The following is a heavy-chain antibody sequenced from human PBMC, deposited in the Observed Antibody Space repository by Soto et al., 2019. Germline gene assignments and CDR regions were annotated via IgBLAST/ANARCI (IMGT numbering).Heavy chain of an antibody. CDR1: GGSFSGYY. D-gene: IGHD6-19*01. CDR2: INHSGST. V-gene: IGHV4-34*01. CDR3: ATGRLVRLSFQH. Sequence: QVQLQQWGAGLLKPSETLSLTCAVYGGSFSGYYWSWIRQPPGKGLEWIGEINHSGSTNYNPSLKSRVTISVDTSKNQFSLKLSSVTAADTAVYYCATGRLVRLSFQHWGQGTLVTVSS. J-gene: IGHJ1*01.